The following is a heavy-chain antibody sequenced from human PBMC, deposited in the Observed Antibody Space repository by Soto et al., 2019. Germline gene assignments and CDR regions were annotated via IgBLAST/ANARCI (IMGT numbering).Heavy chain of an antibody. D-gene: IGHD3-3*01. V-gene: IGHV3-66*01. CDR1: GFTVTSSY. CDR3: ARDSRLRSVGDY. J-gene: IGHJ4*02. CDR2: VCSNGAT. Sequence: EVLLVESGGGLVQPGGSLRLSCAASGFTVTSSYMSWVRQAPGKGLECVSLVCSNGATYYADSVKGRFTISRDTFRNTLDLQMNSLRAEDTAVYYCARDSRLRSVGDYWGQGTLVTVSS.